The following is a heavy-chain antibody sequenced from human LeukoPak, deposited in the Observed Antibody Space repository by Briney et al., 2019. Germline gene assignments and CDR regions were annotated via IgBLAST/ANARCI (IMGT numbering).Heavy chain of an antibody. D-gene: IGHD2/OR15-2a*01. J-gene: IGHJ6*02. V-gene: IGHV4-59*01. CDR2: FYDSGST. Sequence: SETLSLTCTVSGGSISNYYWSWIRQPPGKGLEWIGYFYDSGSTNYNPSLKSRVTISVDTSKNQFSLKLGSVTAADTAVYYCTTNYLDYVLGYYYSYGMDVWGQGTTVTVSS. CDR3: TTNYLDYVLGYYYSYGMDV. CDR1: GGSISNYY.